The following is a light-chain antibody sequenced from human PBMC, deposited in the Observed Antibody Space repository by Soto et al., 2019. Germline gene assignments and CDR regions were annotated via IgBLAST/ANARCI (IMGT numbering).Light chain of an antibody. V-gene: IGLV1-47*01. CDR2: RNN. Sequence: QSVLTQPPSASGTPGQRVTISCSGSSSNIGSNYVYWYQQLPGTAPKLLIYRNNQRPSGVPDRFSGSKSGTSASLALSGLRSGDEADYHCAAWDDTLSGPVFGGGTKLTVL. J-gene: IGLJ3*02. CDR3: AAWDDTLSGPV. CDR1: SSNIGSNY.